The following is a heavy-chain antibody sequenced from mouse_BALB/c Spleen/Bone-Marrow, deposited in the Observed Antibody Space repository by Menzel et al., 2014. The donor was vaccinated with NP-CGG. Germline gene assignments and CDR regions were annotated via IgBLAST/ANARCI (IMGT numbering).Heavy chain of an antibody. D-gene: IGHD2-10*02. CDR1: GYTFTTYW. CDR2: IDPSDSES. CDR3: ARSYGNYDDMEF. Sequence: VQLQESGAELVKPGAPVKLSCKASGYTFTTYWMNWVKQRPGRGLEWIGKIDPSDSESRYSQKFKDKATLTVDKSSSTACIQLSSLTSEDSAVYFCARSYGNYDDMEFWGQGTSVTVSS. J-gene: IGHJ4*01. V-gene: IGHV1-69*02.